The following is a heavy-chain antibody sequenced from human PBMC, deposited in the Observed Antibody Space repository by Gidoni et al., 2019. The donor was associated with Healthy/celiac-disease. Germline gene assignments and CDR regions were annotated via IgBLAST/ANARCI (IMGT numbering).Heavy chain of an antibody. CDR1: GFPFGDWA. D-gene: IGHD2-2*01. J-gene: IGHJ4*02. Sequence: EVQLVESGGGLVKPGRSLRLSCTASGFPFGDWAMSWFRQGPGKGLEWVGFIRSKAYGGTTEYAASVKGRFTISRDDSKSIAYLQMNSLKTEDTAVYYCTAYCSSTSCYLIFFYWGQGTLVTVSS. CDR2: IRSKAYGGTT. CDR3: TAYCSSTSCYLIFFY. V-gene: IGHV3-49*05.